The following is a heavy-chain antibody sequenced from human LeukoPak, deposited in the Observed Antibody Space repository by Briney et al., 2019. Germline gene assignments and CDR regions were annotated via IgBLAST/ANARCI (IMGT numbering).Heavy chain of an antibody. CDR1: GFTFSRYE. CDR2: ISSTGSTI. CDR3: ARISRSYYLDS. J-gene: IGHJ4*02. Sequence: PGRSLRLSCAASGFTFSRYEMNWVRQAPGKGLEWVSYISSTGSTIYYADSVEGRFTISRDNAKNSLYLQMNSLRAADTAVYYCARISRSYYLDSWGQGTPVTVSS. V-gene: IGHV3-48*03.